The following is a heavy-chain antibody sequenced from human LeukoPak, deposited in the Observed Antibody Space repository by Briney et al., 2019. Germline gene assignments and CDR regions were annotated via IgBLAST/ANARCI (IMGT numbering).Heavy chain of an antibody. V-gene: IGHV3-30*04. CDR1: GFTFSSYA. Sequence: GGSLRLSCAASGFTFSSYAMHWVRQAPGKGLEWVAVISYDGSNKYYADSVKGRFTISRDNSKNTLYLQMNSLRAEDTAVYYCARAAIPTVTTQGGYFDYWGQGTLVTASS. J-gene: IGHJ4*02. CDR2: ISYDGSNK. CDR3: ARAAIPTVTTQGGYFDY. D-gene: IGHD4-11*01.